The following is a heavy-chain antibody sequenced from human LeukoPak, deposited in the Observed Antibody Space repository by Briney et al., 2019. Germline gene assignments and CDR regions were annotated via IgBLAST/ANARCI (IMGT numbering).Heavy chain of an antibody. Sequence: GGSLRLSCAASGFTVSSNYMSWVRQAPGKGLEWVSVIYSGGSTYYADSVKGRFTISRDNSKNTLYLQMNSLSAEDTAVYYCARSGTTVTADLYYWGQGTLVTVSS. V-gene: IGHV3-53*01. CDR2: IYSGGST. CDR1: GFTVSSNY. CDR3: ARSGTTVTADLYY. D-gene: IGHD4-11*01. J-gene: IGHJ4*02.